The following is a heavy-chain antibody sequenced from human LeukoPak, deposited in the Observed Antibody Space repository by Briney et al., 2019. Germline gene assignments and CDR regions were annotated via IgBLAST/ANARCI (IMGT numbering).Heavy chain of an antibody. V-gene: IGHV3-74*01. CDR3: ARASQIGYSNYFFDC. CDR1: GFTFSSYW. J-gene: IGHJ4*02. CDR2: INSDGSST. D-gene: IGHD4-11*01. Sequence: GGSLRLSCAASGFTFSSYWMHWVRQAPGKGLVWVSRINSDGSSTSYADSVKGRFTISRDNAKNTLYLQMNSLRAEDTAVYYCARASQIGYSNYFFDCWGQGTLVTVSS.